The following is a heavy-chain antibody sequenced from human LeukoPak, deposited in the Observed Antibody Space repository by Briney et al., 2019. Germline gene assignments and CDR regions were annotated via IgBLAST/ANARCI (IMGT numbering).Heavy chain of an antibody. Sequence: GESLKISCKGSGYSFTSYCIGWVRQMPGKGLEWMGFIYPGDSDTRYSPSFQGQVTISADKSISTAYLQWSSLKASDTAMYYCARHINTYYYDSSGNGRAFDIWGQGTMVTVSS. CDR2: IYPGDSDT. CDR1: GYSFTSYC. CDR3: ARHINTYYYDSSGNGRAFDI. D-gene: IGHD3-22*01. V-gene: IGHV5-51*01. J-gene: IGHJ3*02.